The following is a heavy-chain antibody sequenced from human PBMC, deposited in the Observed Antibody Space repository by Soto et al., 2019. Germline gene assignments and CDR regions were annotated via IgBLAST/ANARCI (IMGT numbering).Heavy chain of an antibody. V-gene: IGHV4-30-2*01. Sequence: QLQLQESGSGLVKPSQTLSLTCAVSGGSISSGGYSWSWIRQPPGKGLEWIGYIYHSGSTSYNPSLKCRVAISVARSKTQASLKLSSVTAADTAVYYCAAGRGPPRSFWGQGTLVTVSS. D-gene: IGHD1-26*01. CDR2: IYHSGST. CDR3: AAGRGPPRSF. J-gene: IGHJ4*02. CDR1: GGSISSGGYS.